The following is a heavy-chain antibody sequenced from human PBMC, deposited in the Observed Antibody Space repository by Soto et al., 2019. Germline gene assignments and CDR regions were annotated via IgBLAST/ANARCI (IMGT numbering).Heavy chain of an antibody. V-gene: IGHV4-59*01. Sequence: WTWIRQPPGKGLEWIGYIYYSGSTNYNPSLKSRVTISVDTSKXXXXXXXXXXXXADTXXXXXXXXXPRIGGAFDIWGQGTMVTVSS. CDR3: XXXXPRIGGAFDI. J-gene: IGHJ3*02. D-gene: IGHD2-15*01. CDR2: IYYSGST.